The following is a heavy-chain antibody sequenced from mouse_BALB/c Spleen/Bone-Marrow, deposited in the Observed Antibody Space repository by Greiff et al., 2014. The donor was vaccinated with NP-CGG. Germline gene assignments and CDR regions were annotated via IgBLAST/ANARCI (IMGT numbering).Heavy chain of an antibody. CDR2: IWAGGST. CDR1: GFSLTSYG. J-gene: IGHJ4*01. Sequence: VKLVESGPGLVAPSQSLSITCTVSGFSLTSYGVHWVRQPPGKVLEWLGVIWAGGSTNYDSALMSRLSISKDNSKSQVFLKMNSLQTDDTAMYYCARGSYYEGAMDYWGQGTSVTVSS. CDR3: ARGSYYEGAMDY. V-gene: IGHV2-9*02. D-gene: IGHD1-1*01.